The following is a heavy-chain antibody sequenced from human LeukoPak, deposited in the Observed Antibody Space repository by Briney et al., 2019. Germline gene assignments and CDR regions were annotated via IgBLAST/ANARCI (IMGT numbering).Heavy chain of an antibody. J-gene: IGHJ4*02. CDR2: IKEDGSEK. Sequence: GGSLRLSCAASGFSFSRYWMTWVRQAPGKGLEWVANIKEDGSEKNHVDSLKDRFTISRDNAKNSVFLQMNSLRAEDTAIYYCARDIRYSDSDYWGQGTLATVSS. CDR1: GFSFSRYW. V-gene: IGHV3-7*05. CDR3: ARDIRYSDSDY. D-gene: IGHD5-18*01.